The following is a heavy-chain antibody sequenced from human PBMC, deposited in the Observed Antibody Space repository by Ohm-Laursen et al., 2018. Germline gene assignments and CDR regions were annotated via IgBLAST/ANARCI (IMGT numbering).Heavy chain of an antibody. V-gene: IGHV3-48*01. J-gene: IGHJ3*02. CDR2: ISSSSSTI. Sequence: SLRLSCTASGFTFSSYSMNWVRQAPGKGLEWVSYISSSSSTIYYADSVKGRFTISRDNAKNSLYLQMNSLRAEDTAVYYCARDRAVAGTDAFDIWGQGTMVTVSS. CDR3: ARDRAVAGTDAFDI. CDR1: GFTFSSYS. D-gene: IGHD6-19*01.